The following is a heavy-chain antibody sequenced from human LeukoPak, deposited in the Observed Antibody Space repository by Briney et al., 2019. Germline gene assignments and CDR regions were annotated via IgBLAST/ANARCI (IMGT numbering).Heavy chain of an antibody. D-gene: IGHD1-14*01. V-gene: IGHV4-38-2*02. CDR2: IYHSGST. Sequence: SETLSLTCTVSGYSISSGYYWGWIRQPPGKGLEWIGNIYHSGSTYYNPSLKSRVTISVDTSKNQFSLKLSSVTAADTAVYYCARARYYYYYYMDVWGKGTTVTVSS. CDR3: ARARYYYYYYMDV. CDR1: GYSISSGYY. J-gene: IGHJ6*03.